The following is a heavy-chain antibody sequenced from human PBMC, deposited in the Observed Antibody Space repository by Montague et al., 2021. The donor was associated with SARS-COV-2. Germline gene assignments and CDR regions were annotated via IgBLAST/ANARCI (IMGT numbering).Heavy chain of an antibody. V-gene: IGHV4-39*01. Sequence: SETLSLTCTVTGGPISGSSDYCGWIRQSPGNGLEWIASVDYSGNTYYSPSLKSRLTISVDTSKNQFSLKLNSVTAADTALYYCARREYSYGWGDWGQGTLVTVSS. CDR1: GGPISGSSDY. CDR3: ARREYSYGWGD. D-gene: IGHD5-18*01. CDR2: VDYSGNT. J-gene: IGHJ4*02.